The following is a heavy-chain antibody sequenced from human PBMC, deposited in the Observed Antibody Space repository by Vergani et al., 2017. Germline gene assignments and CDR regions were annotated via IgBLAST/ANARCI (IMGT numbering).Heavy chain of an antibody. CDR3: SKHFRGCGIYY. CDR1: GFTLSNYD. J-gene: IGHJ4*02. Sequence: QVQLVESGGGVVQRGGSLRLSCATSGFTLSNYDMQWIRQGPGKGLEFVAFIQFDGSNQYSADSVEGRFTLSRDFSKNTLYLQMNSRRTDDTATYYCSKHFRGCGIYYWWQGTQVIVSS. D-gene: IGHD2-21*01. V-gene: IGHV3-30*02. CDR2: IQFDGSNQ.